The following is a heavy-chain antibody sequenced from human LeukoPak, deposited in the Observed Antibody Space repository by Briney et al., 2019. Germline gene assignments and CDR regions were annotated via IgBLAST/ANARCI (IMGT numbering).Heavy chain of an antibody. V-gene: IGHV1-8*01. CDR1: GYTFTSYD. J-gene: IGHJ4*02. D-gene: IGHD3-10*01. Sequence: ASVKVSCKASGYTFTSYDINWVRQAPGQGLEWMGWMSGNSGNTGYGQKFQGRVTMTRDTSTSTAYMELSSLRSEDTAVYYCARAYGSGSPGPYYLDYWGQGILVTVSS. CDR3: ARAYGSGSPGPYYLDY. CDR2: MSGNSGNT.